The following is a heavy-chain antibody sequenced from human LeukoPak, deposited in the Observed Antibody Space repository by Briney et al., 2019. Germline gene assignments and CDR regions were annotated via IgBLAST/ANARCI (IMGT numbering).Heavy chain of an antibody. V-gene: IGHV3-66*01. CDR2: IYSGGST. Sequence: PGGSLRLSCAASGFTVSSNYMSWVRQAPGKGLEWVSVIYSGGSTYYADSVKGRFTISRDNSKNTLYLQMNSLRAEDTAVYYCARSTTVTRALYYYWGQGTLVTVSS. J-gene: IGHJ4*02. D-gene: IGHD4-17*01. CDR3: ARSTTVTRALYYY. CDR1: GFTVSSNY.